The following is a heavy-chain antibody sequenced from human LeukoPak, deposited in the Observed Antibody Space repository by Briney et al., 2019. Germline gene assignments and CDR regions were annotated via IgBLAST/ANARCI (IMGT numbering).Heavy chain of an antibody. D-gene: IGHD3-22*01. V-gene: IGHV3-7*01. CDR1: GFTFGSYW. Sequence: GGSLRLSCAASGFTFGSYWMSWVRQAPGKGLEWVANIKQDGSEKYYVDSVKGRFTISRDNAKNSLYLQMNSLRAEDTAVYYCARESPKTVYYYDSSGSYMGAFDIWGQGTMVTVSS. CDR2: IKQDGSEK. J-gene: IGHJ3*02. CDR3: ARESPKTVYYYDSSGSYMGAFDI.